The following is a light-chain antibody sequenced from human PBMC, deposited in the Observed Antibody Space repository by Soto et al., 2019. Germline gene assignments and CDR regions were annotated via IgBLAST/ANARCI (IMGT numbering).Light chain of an antibody. J-gene: IGLJ3*02. CDR3: AAWAGSLSGWV. V-gene: IGLV1-47*01. CDR2: RSD. Sequence: QSALTQPPSASGTPGQRVTISCSRGSSNIGSTSVYWFQQLPGTAPKLLVYRSDQRPSGVPDRFSGSKSDTSASLAISGLRSEDEANYYCAAWAGSLSGWVFGGGTKLTVL. CDR1: SSNIGSTS.